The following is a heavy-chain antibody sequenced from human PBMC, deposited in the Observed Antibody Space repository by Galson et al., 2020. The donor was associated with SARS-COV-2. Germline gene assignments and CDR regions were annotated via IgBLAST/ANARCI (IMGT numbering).Heavy chain of an antibody. V-gene: IGHV3-15*01. CDR2: ISTKTDGGRT. D-gene: IGHD2-21*01. Sequence: GESLKISCAASEFTFSNAWMSWVRQAPGKGLEWVGRISTKTDGGRTDYAAPVKGRFAFSRDDSEHTLFLEMNTLKTEDTAVYYCTTYSRGAFEIWGQGTVVTVSS. J-gene: IGHJ3*02. CDR3: TTYSRGAFEI. CDR1: EFTFSNAW.